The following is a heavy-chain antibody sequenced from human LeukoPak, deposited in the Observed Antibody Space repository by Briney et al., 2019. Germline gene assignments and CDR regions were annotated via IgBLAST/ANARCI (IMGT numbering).Heavy chain of an antibody. CDR2: INPNSGGT. CDR1: GYTFTSYY. J-gene: IGHJ4*02. V-gene: IGHV1-2*02. D-gene: IGHD1/OR15-1a*01. CDR3: ARRAGGNNYYFDY. Sequence: ASVKVSCKASGYTFTSYYMHWVRQAPGQGLEWMGWINPNSGGTNYAQKFQGRVTMIRDTSISTDYMELSRLRSDDTAAYYCARRAGGNNYYFDYWGQGTLVTVSS.